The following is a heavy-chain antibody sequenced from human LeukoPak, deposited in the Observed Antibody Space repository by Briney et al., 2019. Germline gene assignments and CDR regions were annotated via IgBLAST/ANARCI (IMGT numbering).Heavy chain of an antibody. Sequence: SGGSLRLSCAASGSTFSRYGMSWVRRAPEKGLEWVSHLSGDSYTTYYADSVKGRFTISRDNSKNTVYLQMNSLRAEDTAIYYCAKEYGSGSYFTNWFDPWGQGTLVTVSS. V-gene: IGHV3-23*01. CDR2: LSGDSYTT. J-gene: IGHJ5*02. D-gene: IGHD3-10*01. CDR3: AKEYGSGSYFTNWFDP. CDR1: GSTFSRYG.